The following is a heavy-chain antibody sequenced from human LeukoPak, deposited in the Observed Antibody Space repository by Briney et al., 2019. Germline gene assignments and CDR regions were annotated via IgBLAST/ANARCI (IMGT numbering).Heavy chain of an antibody. CDR3: ARDGGANNFPFDY. CDR2: ISSSSSYI. Sequence: GGSLRLSCAASGFTFSSYSMNWVRQAPGKGLEWVSSISSSSSYIYYADSVKGRFTISRDRSKNTLYLQINSLRSEDTAVYYCARDGGANNFPFDYWGQGTLVTVSS. J-gene: IGHJ4*02. CDR1: GFTFSSYS. V-gene: IGHV3-21*01.